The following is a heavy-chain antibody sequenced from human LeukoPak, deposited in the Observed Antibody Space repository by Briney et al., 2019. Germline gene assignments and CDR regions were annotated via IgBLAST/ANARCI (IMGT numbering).Heavy chain of an antibody. V-gene: IGHV3-23*01. CDR1: KFAFSSYA. D-gene: IGHD6-13*01. J-gene: IGHJ4*02. Sequence: GGSLRLSCAASKFAFSSYAMSWVRQAPGKGLEWVSAISGGGGNTYYADSVKGRFTISRDNSKNTLYLQMNSLRAEDTAIYYCARSIPYGTTWYGRSDYWGQGTLVTVSS. CDR3: ARSIPYGTTWYGRSDY. CDR2: ISGGGGNT.